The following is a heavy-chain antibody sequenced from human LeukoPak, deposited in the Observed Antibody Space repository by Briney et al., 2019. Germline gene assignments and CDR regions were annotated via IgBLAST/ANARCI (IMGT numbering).Heavy chain of an antibody. V-gene: IGHV3-21*01. CDR1: GFTFSSYS. J-gene: IGHJ4*02. Sequence: GGSLRLSCAASGFTFSSYSMNWVRQAPGKGLEWVSSISSSSSYIYYADSVKGRFTISRDNAKNSLYLQMNSLRAEDTAVYYCARDCNGDLPFDYLGQGTQVTVSS. D-gene: IGHD4-17*01. CDR3: ARDCNGDLPFDY. CDR2: ISSSSSYI.